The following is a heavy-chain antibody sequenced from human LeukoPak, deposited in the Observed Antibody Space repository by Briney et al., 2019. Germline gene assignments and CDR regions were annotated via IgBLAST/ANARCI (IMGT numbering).Heavy chain of an antibody. Sequence: SETLSLTCIVSGYYINSVYHWGWIRQPPGKGLEWIGSIYHSGSTYYNPSLKSRVTISIDTSKNQFSLKLSSVTAADTAVYYCARHYLYDTSGDGTYYFDYWGQGTLVTVSS. CDR2: IYHSGST. CDR3: ARHYLYDTSGDGTYYFDY. J-gene: IGHJ4*02. V-gene: IGHV4-38-2*02. CDR1: GYYINSVYH. D-gene: IGHD3-22*01.